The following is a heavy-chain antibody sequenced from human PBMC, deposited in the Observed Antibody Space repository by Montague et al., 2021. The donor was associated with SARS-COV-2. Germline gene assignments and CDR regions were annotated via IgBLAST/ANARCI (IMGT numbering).Heavy chain of an antibody. D-gene: IGHD6-19*01. CDR1: GFTFNKYA. Sequence: SLRLSCAASGFTFNKYAMHWVRQAPGKGLEWVAIISYDGSNKYYADSGKGRFAISRDNSKNTLYLQMNSLRAEDTAVYYCVRASLIKARIAVAGTTVYWGQGTLVTISS. CDR2: ISYDGSNK. V-gene: IGHV3-30*09. CDR3: VRASLIKARIAVAGTTVY. J-gene: IGHJ4*02.